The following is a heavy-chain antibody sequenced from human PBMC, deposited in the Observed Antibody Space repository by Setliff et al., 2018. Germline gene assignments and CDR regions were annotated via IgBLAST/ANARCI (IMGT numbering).Heavy chain of an antibody. D-gene: IGHD1-1*01. CDR1: GFTFSFHW. CDR3: AKGGTHESDY. J-gene: IGHJ4*02. V-gene: IGHV3-7*03. Sequence: GGSLRLSCAASGFTFSFHWMSWVRQAPDKGLEWVASINQDGGGESYVDSVKGRFTISRDNAKNSLYLQMNRLRVEDTTVYYCAKGGTHESDYWGQGTLVTSSS. CDR2: INQDGGGE.